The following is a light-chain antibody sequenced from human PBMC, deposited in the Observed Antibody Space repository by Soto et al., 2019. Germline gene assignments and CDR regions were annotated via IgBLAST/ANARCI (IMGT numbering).Light chain of an antibody. CDR3: SSYTRSSTNVL. CDR2: EVN. Sequence: QSVLTQPASVSGSPGQSITISCTGTSSDVGGYNYVSWYQQHPGKAPKLMIFEVNNRPSGASNRFSGSKSGNTASLTISGLQAEDEADYYCSSYTRSSTNVLFGGGTQLTVL. V-gene: IGLV2-14*01. J-gene: IGLJ2*01. CDR1: SSDVGGYNY.